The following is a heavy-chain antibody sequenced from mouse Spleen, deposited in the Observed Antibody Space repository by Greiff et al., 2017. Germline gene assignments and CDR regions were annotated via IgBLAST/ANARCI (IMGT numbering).Heavy chain of an antibody. V-gene: IGHV2-6-7*01. D-gene: IGHD2-1*01. CDR2: IWGDGST. J-gene: IGHJ4*01. CDR3: ARVGLAYGNYVHAMDY. Sequence: VKLMESGPGLVAPSQSLSITCTVSGFSLTGYGVNWVRQPPGKGLEWLGMIWGDGSTDYNSALKSRLSISKDNSKSQVFLKMNSLQTDDTARYYCARVGLAYGNYVHAMDYWGQGTSVTVSS. CDR1: GFSLTGYG.